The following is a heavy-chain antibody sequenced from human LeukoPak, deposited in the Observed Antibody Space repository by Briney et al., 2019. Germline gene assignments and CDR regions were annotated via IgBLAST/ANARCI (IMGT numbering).Heavy chain of an antibody. CDR3: ARQPHDFWSGYYSTWFFDL. D-gene: IGHD3-3*01. J-gene: IGHJ2*01. CDR2: IYTSGST. V-gene: IGHV4-4*09. Sequence: SETLSLTCTVSGGSISSYYWNWIRQPPGKGLEWTGYIYTSGSTTYNPSLKSRVTISVDTSKNQFSLKLSSVTAADTAVYYCARQPHDFWSGYYSTWFFDLWGRGTLVTVSS. CDR1: GGSISSYY.